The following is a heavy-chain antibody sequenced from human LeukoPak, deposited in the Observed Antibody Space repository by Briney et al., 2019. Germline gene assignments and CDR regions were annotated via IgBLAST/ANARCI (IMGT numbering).Heavy chain of an antibody. CDR3: ARELAYYDFWSGYPKYYFDY. CDR1: GGSISSGDYY. CDR2: IYYSGST. Sequence: PSQTLSLTCTVSGGSISSGDYYWSWIRQPPGKGLEWIGYIYYSGSTYYNPSLKSRVTISVDTSKNQFSLKLSSVTAADTAVYYCARELAYYDFWSGYPKYYFDYWGQGTLVTVSS. V-gene: IGHV4-30-4*01. J-gene: IGHJ4*02. D-gene: IGHD3-3*01.